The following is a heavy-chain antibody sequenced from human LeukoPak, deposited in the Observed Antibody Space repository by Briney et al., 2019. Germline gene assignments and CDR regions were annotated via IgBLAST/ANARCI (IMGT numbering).Heavy chain of an antibody. Sequence: PGGSLRLSCAASGFTFNSYAMHWVRQAPGKGLEWVAVISYDGSNKYYADSVKGRFTISRDNSKNTLYLQMNSLRPDDTAVYYCARPPRMVVVPAAIVGKNWFDPWGQGTLVTVSS. CDR3: ARPPRMVVVPAAIVGKNWFDP. CDR2: ISYDGSNK. V-gene: IGHV3-30-3*01. D-gene: IGHD2-2*02. CDR1: GFTFNSYA. J-gene: IGHJ5*02.